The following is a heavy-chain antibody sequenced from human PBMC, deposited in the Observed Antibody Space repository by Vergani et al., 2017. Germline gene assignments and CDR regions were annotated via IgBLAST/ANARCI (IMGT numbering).Heavy chain of an antibody. Sequence: QVQLQESGPGLVKPSETLSLTCNVSNDSVSNTFYTWGWIRQTPGKGLEWIGSIYYSGSTYYNPSLESRVTMSVDTSKSQFSLKLSSVTAADTAVYYCTRQWAVVAAINWCDPWGQGTVVTVSS. V-gene: IGHV4-39*01. CDR3: TRQWAVVAAINWCDP. J-gene: IGHJ5*02. CDR1: NDSVSNTFYT. D-gene: IGHD2-15*01. CDR2: IYYSGST.